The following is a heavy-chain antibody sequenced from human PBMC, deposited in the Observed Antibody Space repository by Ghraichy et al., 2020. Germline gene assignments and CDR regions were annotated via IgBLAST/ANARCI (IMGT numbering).Heavy chain of an antibody. Sequence: SETLSLTCTVSGGSISSGDYYWSWIRQPPGKGLEWIGYIYYSGSTYYNPSLKSRVTISVDTSKNQFSLKLSSVTAADTAVYYCARDRTYYYDSSGYYSDAFDIWGQGTMVTVSS. V-gene: IGHV4-30-4*01. J-gene: IGHJ3*02. CDR1: GGSISSGDYY. CDR2: IYYSGST. CDR3: ARDRTYYYDSSGYYSDAFDI. D-gene: IGHD3-22*01.